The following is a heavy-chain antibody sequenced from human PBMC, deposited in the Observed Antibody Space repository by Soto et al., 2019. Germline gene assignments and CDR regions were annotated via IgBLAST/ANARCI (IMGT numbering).Heavy chain of an antibody. CDR3: ARLHGYCISTSCYGHYAMDV. Sequence: PGGPLSLSCPASGFTFNTYNMIGVREARGKGLEWVSYISDSSRTIHYADSVKGRFTISRDNAKNQLYLKVSSVTAADTAVYYCARLHGYCISTSCYGHYAMDVWGQGTTVTVSS. D-gene: IGHD2-2*01. CDR1: GFTFNTYN. CDR2: ISDSSRTI. V-gene: IGHV3-48*01. J-gene: IGHJ6*02.